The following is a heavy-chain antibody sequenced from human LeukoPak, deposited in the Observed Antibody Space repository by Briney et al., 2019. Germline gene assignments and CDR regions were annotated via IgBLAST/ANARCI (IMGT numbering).Heavy chain of an antibody. CDR3: ARNFPYSSSWRGLPYYFDY. D-gene: IGHD6-13*01. J-gene: IGHJ4*02. CDR1: GGSFSGYY. CDR2: INHSGST. V-gene: IGHV4-34*01. Sequence: SETLSLTCAVYGGSFSGYYWSWIRQPPGKGLEWIGEINHSGSTNYNPSLKSRVTISVDTSKNQFSLKLSSVTAADTAVYYCARNFPYSSSWRGLPYYFDYWGQGTLVTVSS.